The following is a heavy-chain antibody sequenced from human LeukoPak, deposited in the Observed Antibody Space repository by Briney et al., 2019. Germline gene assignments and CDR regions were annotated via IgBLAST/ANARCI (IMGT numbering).Heavy chain of an antibody. D-gene: IGHD3-9*01. CDR2: ISGSGGST. Sequence: GGSLRLSCAASGFTFSSYAMSWVRQAPGKGLEWVSAISGSGGSTYYADSVKGRFTISRDNSKNTLYLQMNSLRAEDTAVYYCAKGAHYDILTGYLPYYYYYGMDVWGQGTTVTVSS. V-gene: IGHV3-23*01. CDR3: AKGAHYDILTGYLPYYYYYGMDV. CDR1: GFTFSSYA. J-gene: IGHJ6*02.